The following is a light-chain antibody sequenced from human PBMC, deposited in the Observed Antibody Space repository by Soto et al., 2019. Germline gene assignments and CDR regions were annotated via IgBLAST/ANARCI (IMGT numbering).Light chain of an antibody. J-gene: IGLJ3*02. V-gene: IGLV6-57*01. CDR1: SGSIASNY. CDR2: EDN. CDR3: QSYDATNQV. Sequence: NFMLTQPHSVSASPGKTVIISCTRSSGSIASNYVQWYQQRPGSSPTTVIYEDNQRPSGVPDRLSCSIDSSSNSASLTISGLETEDEADYYCQSYDATNQVFGGGTKLTV.